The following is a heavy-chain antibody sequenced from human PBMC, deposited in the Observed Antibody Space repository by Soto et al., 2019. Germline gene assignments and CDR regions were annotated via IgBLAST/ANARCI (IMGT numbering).Heavy chain of an antibody. J-gene: IGHJ4*02. CDR3: AHRVLRTVFGLVTTTATYFDF. CDR1: GFSLTTSGVG. V-gene: IGHV2-5*02. D-gene: IGHD3-3*01. Sequence: QITLNESGPTQVKPRQTLTLTCTFSGFSLTTSGVGVGWIRQSPGKAPEWLALIYWDDDKRYSPSLKSRLTITKDTSKRQVVLTMADLDPADTATYYCAHRVLRTVFGLVTTTATYFDFWGQGTPVAASS. CDR2: IYWDDDK.